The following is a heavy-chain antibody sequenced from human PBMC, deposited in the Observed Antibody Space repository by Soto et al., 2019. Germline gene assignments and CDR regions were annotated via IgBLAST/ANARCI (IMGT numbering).Heavy chain of an antibody. J-gene: IGHJ4*02. V-gene: IGHV3-21*01. D-gene: IGHD5-12*01. CDR2: ISSSSSYI. CDR3: ARAHKVAAPRAYFDY. CDR1: GFTFSSYS. Sequence: GGSLRLSCAASGFTFSSYSMNWVRQAPGKGLEWVSSISSSSSYIYYADSVKGRFTISRDNAKNSLYLQMNSLRAEDTAVYYCARAHKVAAPRAYFDYWGQGTLVTVSS.